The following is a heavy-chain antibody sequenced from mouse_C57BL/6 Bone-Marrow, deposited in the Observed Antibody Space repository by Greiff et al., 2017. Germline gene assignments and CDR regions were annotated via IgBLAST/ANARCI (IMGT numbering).Heavy chain of an antibody. CDR1: GYTFTSYW. V-gene: IGHV1-55*01. CDR2: IYPGSGST. CDR3: ARGSTVLATSFDY. J-gene: IGHJ2*01. D-gene: IGHD1-1*01. Sequence: QVQLQQSGAELVKPGASVKMSCKASGYTFTSYWITWVKQRPGQGLEWIGDIYPGSGSTNYNEKFKSKATLTVDTSSSPAYMQLSSLTSEDSAVYYCARGSTVLATSFDYWGQGTTLTVSS.